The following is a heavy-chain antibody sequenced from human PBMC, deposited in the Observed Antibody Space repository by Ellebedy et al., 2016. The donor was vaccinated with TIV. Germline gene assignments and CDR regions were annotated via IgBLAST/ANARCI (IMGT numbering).Heavy chain of an antibody. CDR2: IYHSGSS. D-gene: IGHD2-2*01. V-gene: IGHV4-38-2*02. J-gene: IGHJ4*02. CDR3: ARMTSRGFSTPAY. CDR1: GYSISSGYY. Sequence: SETLSLTXSVSGYSISSGYYWGWIRQPPGKGLEWIGNIYHSGSSYYNPSLKSRVSISIDKSKNHLSLRLTSVTAADTAIYYCARMTSRGFSTPAYWGQGTLVTVSS.